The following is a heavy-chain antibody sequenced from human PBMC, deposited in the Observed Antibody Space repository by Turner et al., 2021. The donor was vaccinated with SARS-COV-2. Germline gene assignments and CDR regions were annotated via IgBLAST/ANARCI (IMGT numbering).Heavy chain of an antibody. CDR2: ISAYNGNT. Sequence: QLQLVQSGAEVKKTGASVKVSCKASGYTFTSYGISWVRQAPGQGLEWMGWISAYNGNTNYAQKLQGRVTMTTDTSTSTAYMELRSLRSDDTAVYYCARDDPDIVATITVYWGQGTLVTVSS. J-gene: IGHJ4*02. CDR1: GYTFTSYG. D-gene: IGHD5-12*01. CDR3: ARDDPDIVATITVY. V-gene: IGHV1-18*01.